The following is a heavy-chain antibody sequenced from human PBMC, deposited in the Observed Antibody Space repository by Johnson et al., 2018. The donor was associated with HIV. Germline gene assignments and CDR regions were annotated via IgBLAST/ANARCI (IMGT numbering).Heavy chain of an antibody. J-gene: IGHJ3*02. CDR3: AIPSPYYYDSSAFDI. CDR1: GFTVSSNY. Sequence: VQLVESGGGLVQPGGSLRLSCAASGFTVSSNYMSWVRQAPGKGLEWVSVIYSGGSTYYADSVKGRFTISRDNSKNTLYLQMNSLRAEDTAVYYCAIPSPYYYDSSAFDIWGQGTMVTVSS. D-gene: IGHD3-22*01. CDR2: IYSGGST. V-gene: IGHV3-53*01.